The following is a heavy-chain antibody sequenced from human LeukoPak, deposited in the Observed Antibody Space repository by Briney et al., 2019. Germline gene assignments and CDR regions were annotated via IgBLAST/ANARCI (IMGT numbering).Heavy chain of an antibody. D-gene: IGHD5-18*01. CDR1: GFTFRSYG. J-gene: IGHJ4*02. V-gene: IGHV3-30*02. CDR3: AREKNVDTAMGPWL. CDR2: IRYDGSNK. Sequence: GGSLRLSCAAFGFTFRSYGMYWVRQAPGKGLEWVAFIRYDGSNKHYADSVKGRFTISRDNSKNTLYLQMNSLRAEDTAVYYCAREKNVDTAMGPWLWGQGTLVTVSS.